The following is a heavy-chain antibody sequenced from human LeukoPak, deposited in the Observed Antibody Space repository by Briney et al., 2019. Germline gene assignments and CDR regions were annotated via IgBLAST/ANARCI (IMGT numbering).Heavy chain of an antibody. CDR3: AKVGYDFWSGSDY. Sequence: PGGSLRLSCAASGFTFSSYAMSWVRQAPGKGLEWVSAISGSGGSTYYADSVKGRFTISRDNSKNTRYLQMNSLRAEDTAVYYCAKVGYDFWSGSDYWGQGTLVTVSS. CDR2: ISGSGGST. D-gene: IGHD3-3*01. V-gene: IGHV3-23*01. CDR1: GFTFSSYA. J-gene: IGHJ4*02.